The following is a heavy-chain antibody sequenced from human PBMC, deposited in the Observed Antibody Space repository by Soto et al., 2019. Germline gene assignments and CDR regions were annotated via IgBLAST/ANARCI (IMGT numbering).Heavy chain of an antibody. D-gene: IGHD3-22*01. CDR1: GGSFSGYY. Sequence: SETLSLTCAVYGGSFSGYYWSWIRQPPGKGLEWIGEINHSGSTNYNPSLKSRVTISVDTSKNYFSLKLSSVTAADTAVYYCARGLGDSSGYYYNWFDPWGQGTLVTVSS. CDR3: ARGLGDSSGYYYNWFDP. V-gene: IGHV4-34*01. CDR2: INHSGST. J-gene: IGHJ5*02.